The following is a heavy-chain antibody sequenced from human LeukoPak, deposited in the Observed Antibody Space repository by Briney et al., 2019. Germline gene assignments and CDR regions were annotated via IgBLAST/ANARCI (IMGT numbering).Heavy chain of an antibody. CDR3: ASVGQLWSFDY. CDR1: GGTFSSYA. J-gene: IGHJ4*02. CDR2: IIPILGIA. Sequence: SVKVSCKASGGTFSSYAISWVRQAPGQGLEWMGRIIPILGIANYAQKFQGRVTITADKSTSTAYMELSSLRSEDTAVYYCASVGQLWSFDYWGQGTLVTVSS. V-gene: IGHV1-69*04. D-gene: IGHD5-18*01.